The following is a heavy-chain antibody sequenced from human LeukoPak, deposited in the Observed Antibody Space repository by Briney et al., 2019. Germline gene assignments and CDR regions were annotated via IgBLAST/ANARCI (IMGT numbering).Heavy chain of an antibody. J-gene: IGHJ4*02. CDR3: ARSLWFGELDY. V-gene: IGHV3-53*01. CDR1: GFTVSSNY. D-gene: IGHD3-10*01. CDR2: IYSGGST. Sequence: HAGGSLRLSCAASGFTVSSNYMSWVRQAPGKGLEWVSVIYSGGSTYYADSVKGRFTISRDNSKNTLYLQMNSLRAEDTAVYYCARSLWFGELDYWGQGALVTVSS.